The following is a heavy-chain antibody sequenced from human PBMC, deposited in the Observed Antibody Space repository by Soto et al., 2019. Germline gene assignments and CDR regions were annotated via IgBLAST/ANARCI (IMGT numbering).Heavy chain of an antibody. CDR3: ARGHRITMVRGVIIYSRSYYYGMDV. D-gene: IGHD3-10*01. CDR2: MNPNSGNT. V-gene: IGHV1-8*01. Sequence: ASVKVSCKASGYTFASYDINWGRQATGQGLEWMGWMNPNSGNTGYAQKFQGRVTMTRNTSISTAYMELSSLRSEDTAVYYCARGHRITMVRGVIIYSRSYYYGMDVWGQGTTVTVSS. CDR1: GYTFASYD. J-gene: IGHJ6*02.